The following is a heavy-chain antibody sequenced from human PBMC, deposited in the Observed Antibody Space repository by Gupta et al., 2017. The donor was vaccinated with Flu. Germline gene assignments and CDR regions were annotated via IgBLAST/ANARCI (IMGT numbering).Heavy chain of an antibody. V-gene: IGHV1-46*03. CDR2: ITPSGGYT. CDR3: TRGPPTTVASDFDP. J-gene: IGHJ5*02. D-gene: IGHD4-17*01. Sequence: RQAHGQGLEWMGTITPSGGYTSYAQSFQARLTMTRDTSATTVYMELSSLRSEDTAVYYCTRGPPTTVASDFDPWGQGTLVTVSS.